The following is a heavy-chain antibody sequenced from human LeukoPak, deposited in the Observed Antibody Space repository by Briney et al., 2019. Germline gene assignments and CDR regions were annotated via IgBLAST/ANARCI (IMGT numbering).Heavy chain of an antibody. V-gene: IGHV4-59*02. D-gene: IGHD1-1*01. CDR3: ARFSGTYYQY. CDR1: GGSVNNYY. CDR2: IHYSGST. J-gene: IGHJ4*02. Sequence: PSETLSLTCTVSGGSVNNYYWSWIRQTPGKGLEWIGHIHYSGSTSYNPSLKSRVIISLGTSKNQFSLRLTSVTAADTAVYYCARFSGTYYQYWGQGSLVTVSS.